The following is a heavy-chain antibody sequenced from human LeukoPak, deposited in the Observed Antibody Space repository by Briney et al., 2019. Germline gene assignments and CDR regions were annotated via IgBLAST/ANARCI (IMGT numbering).Heavy chain of an antibody. CDR2: ISGSGGST. CDR1: GFTFSSYA. Sequence: GGSLRLSCAASGFTFSSYAMSWVRQAPGKGLEWVSAISGSGGSTYYADSVKGRFTISRDNAKNTLYLQMNGLRAEDTAVYYCARGYYDSSGYYLIDYWGQGTLVTVSS. V-gene: IGHV3-23*01. CDR3: ARGYYDSSGYYLIDY. D-gene: IGHD3-22*01. J-gene: IGHJ4*02.